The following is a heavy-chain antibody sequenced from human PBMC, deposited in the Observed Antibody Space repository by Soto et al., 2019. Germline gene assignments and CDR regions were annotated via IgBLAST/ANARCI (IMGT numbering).Heavy chain of an antibody. CDR2: ISYSGST. J-gene: IGHJ4*02. V-gene: IGHV4-59*08. CDR1: GGSISNYY. CDR3: VRQIRWFGELLSPHFDY. D-gene: IGHD3-10*01. Sequence: PSETLSLTCTVSGGSISNYYWSWIRQPPGKGLEWIGYISYSGSTNYNPSLKSRVTISLDTSKDQFSLKLRSVTAADTAVYYCVRQIRWFGELLSPHFDYWGQGTLVTVSS.